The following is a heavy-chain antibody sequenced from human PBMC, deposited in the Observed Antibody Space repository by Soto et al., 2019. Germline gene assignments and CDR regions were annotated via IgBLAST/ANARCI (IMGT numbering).Heavy chain of an antibody. V-gene: IGHV3-21*06. J-gene: IGHJ4*02. CDR1: GVNLLSFS. CDR2: VSHSGESI. D-gene: IGHD3-16*01. CDR3: ARNERSLGDYFDL. Sequence: WGPQTVSCEASGVNLLSFSRNWVRQDTGKGLEWVSFVSHSGESIFYADSVKGRFAVSRDNGENTVYLQMSSLRAEDTAVYYCARNERSLGDYFDLWGQGTLVTVSS.